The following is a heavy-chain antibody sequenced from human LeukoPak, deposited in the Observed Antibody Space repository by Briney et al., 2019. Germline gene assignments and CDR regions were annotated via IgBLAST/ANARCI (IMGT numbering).Heavy chain of an antibody. Sequence: GGSLRLSCAASGFTFSSYGMHWVRQAPGKGLEWVAVISYDGSNKYYADSVKGRFTISRDNSKNTLYLQMNSLRAEDTAVYFCAKHPTLWGQGTLVTVSS. V-gene: IGHV3-30*18. J-gene: IGHJ4*02. CDR2: ISYDGSNK. CDR3: AKHPTL. CDR1: GFTFSSYG.